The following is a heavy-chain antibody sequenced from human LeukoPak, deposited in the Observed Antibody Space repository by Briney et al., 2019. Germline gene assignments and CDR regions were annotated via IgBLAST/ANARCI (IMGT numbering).Heavy chain of an antibody. V-gene: IGHV3-21*01. CDR3: ARDLSSGDY. CDR1: GFTFSSYA. Sequence: GGSLRLSCAASGFTFSSYAMNWVRQAPGKGLEWVSSISTTPSFTYYADSVKGRLTISRDNAKNSLFLQMNSLRVEDTAVYYCARDLSSGDYWGQGTLVTVSS. J-gene: IGHJ4*02. CDR2: ISTTPSFT. D-gene: IGHD3-22*01.